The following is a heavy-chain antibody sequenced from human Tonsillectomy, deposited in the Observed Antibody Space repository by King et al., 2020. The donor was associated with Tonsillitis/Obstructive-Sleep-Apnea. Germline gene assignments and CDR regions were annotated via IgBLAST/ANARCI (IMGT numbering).Heavy chain of an antibody. D-gene: IGHD6-19*01. Sequence: VQLQESGPGLVKPSETLSLTCTVSGASISSYYWSWIRQPPGKGLEWIGNIYYSGSTNYNPSLKSRVTISEDTSENQFSLKLSSVTAADTAVYYCCTYSSGWYVPFAYWGQGTLVTVSS. CDR2: IYYSGST. CDR1: GASISSYY. CDR3: CTYSSGWYVPFAY. V-gene: IGHV4-59*01. J-gene: IGHJ4*02.